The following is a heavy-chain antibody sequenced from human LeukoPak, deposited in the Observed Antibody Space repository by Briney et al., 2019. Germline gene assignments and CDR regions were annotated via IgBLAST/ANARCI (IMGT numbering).Heavy chain of an antibody. Sequence: ASVKVSCKASGGTFSSYAISWVRQAPGQGLEWMGWISASNGNTNYAQKLQGRVTMTTETSTSTAYMELRSLRSDDTAVYYCARALSRGYSGYDYGLGYWGQGTLVTVSS. V-gene: IGHV1-18*01. CDR1: GGTFSSYA. CDR3: ARALSRGYSGYDYGLGY. D-gene: IGHD5-12*01. CDR2: ISASNGNT. J-gene: IGHJ4*02.